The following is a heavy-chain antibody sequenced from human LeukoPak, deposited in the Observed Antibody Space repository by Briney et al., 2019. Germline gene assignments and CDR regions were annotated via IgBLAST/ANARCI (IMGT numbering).Heavy chain of an antibody. D-gene: IGHD3-22*01. V-gene: IGHV3-49*03. CDR3: TRSIYYYDPRANPIDY. CDR2: IRVKATDEAP. Sequence: SLTLSCTTSGFTCGDNGMSWLRQAAGQERVGVVFIRVKATDEAPQYDATVKGRLNISRDDSNVTAYLLRNNQKSEDTAVYYCTRSIYYYDPRANPIDYWGQGTLVTVSS. J-gene: IGHJ4*02. CDR1: GFTCGDNG.